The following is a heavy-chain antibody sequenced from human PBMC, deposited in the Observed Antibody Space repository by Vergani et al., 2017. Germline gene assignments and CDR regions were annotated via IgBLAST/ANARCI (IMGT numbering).Heavy chain of an antibody. CDR3: AKDMYYYGSGSYYNPQDY. CDR2: ISYDGSNK. CDR1: GFTFSSYG. D-gene: IGHD3-10*01. V-gene: IGHV3-30*18. Sequence: QVQLVESGGGVVQPGRSLRLSCAASGFTFSSYGMHWVRQAPGKGLEWVAVISYDGSNKYYADSVKGRFTISRDNSKNTLYLQMNSRRAEDTAVYYCAKDMYYYGSGSYYNPQDYWGQGTLVTVSS. J-gene: IGHJ4*02.